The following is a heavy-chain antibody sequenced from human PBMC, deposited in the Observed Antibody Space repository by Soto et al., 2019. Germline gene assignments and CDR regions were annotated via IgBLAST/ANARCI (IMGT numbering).Heavy chain of an antibody. CDR2: INPNSGDT. D-gene: IGHD3-10*01. V-gene: IGHV1-2*02. J-gene: IGHJ4*02. Sequence: ASVKVSCKASGYTFTGYRIHWVRQAPGQGLEWMGWINPNSGDTKQIEKFQGRVTMTRDTSISTAYMELSSLNSDDTAVYSCVRLVGFLWGQGTLVTVSS. CDR3: VRLVGFL. CDR1: GYTFTGYR.